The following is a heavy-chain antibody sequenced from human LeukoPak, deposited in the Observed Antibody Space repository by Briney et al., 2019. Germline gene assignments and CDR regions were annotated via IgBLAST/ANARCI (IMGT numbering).Heavy chain of an antibody. V-gene: IGHV3-30*04. CDR2: ISYDGSNK. D-gene: IGHD3-22*01. Sequence: PGGSLRLSCAASGFTFSSYAMHWVRQAPGKGLEWVAVISYDGSNKYYADSVKGRFTISRDNAKNSLYLQMNSLRAEDTAVYYCARDHYDSSGYYSPSDFWGQGTLVTVSS. J-gene: IGHJ4*02. CDR1: GFTFSSYA. CDR3: ARDHYDSSGYYSPSDF.